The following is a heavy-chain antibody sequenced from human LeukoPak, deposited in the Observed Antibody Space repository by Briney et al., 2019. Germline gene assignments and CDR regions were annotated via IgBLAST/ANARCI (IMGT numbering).Heavy chain of an antibody. D-gene: IGHD3-22*01. CDR3: ARLVDSSGYYDGTFDH. V-gene: IGHV4-39*01. Sequence: PSETLALTCTVSGSSISSSSYYWGWIRQPPGKGLQWIGSIYYSGSTYYNPSLKSRVTISVDTSKNQFSLKLSSVTAADTAVYYCARLVDSSGYYDGTFDHWGQGTLVTVSS. CDR1: GSSISSSSYY. CDR2: IYYSGST. J-gene: IGHJ4*02.